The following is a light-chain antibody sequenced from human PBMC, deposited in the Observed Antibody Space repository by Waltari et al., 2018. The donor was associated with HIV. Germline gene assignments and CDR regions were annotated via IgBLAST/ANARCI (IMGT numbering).Light chain of an antibody. CDR3: SSYGGSNNHVV. CDR1: SSDVGGYNY. Sequence: QSALTQPPSASGSPGQSVTNSCTGTSSDVGGYNYVSWYQQHPGKAPKLMIYEVSKRPSGVPDRFSGSKSGNTASLTVSGLQAEDEADYYCSSYGGSNNHVVFGGGTKLTVL. J-gene: IGLJ2*01. CDR2: EVS. V-gene: IGLV2-8*01.